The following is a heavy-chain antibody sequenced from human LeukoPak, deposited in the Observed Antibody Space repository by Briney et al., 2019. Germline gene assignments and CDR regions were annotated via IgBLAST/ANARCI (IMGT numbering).Heavy chain of an antibody. J-gene: IGHJ5*02. D-gene: IGHD6-19*01. Sequence: SETLSLTCTVSGGSISSYYWSWIRQPQGKGLEWIGYTYTSGSTNYNPSLKSRVTISVDTSKNQFSLKLSSVTAADTAVYYCARHGGWYEYWFDPWGQGTLVTVSS. V-gene: IGHV4-4*09. CDR3: ARHGGWYEYWFDP. CDR1: GGSISSYY. CDR2: TYTSGST.